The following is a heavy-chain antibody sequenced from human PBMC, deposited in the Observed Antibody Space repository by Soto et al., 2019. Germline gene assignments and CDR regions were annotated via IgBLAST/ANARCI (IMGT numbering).Heavy chain of an antibody. CDR3: ARVGYGDYENWFDP. CDR2: IYHSGST. V-gene: IGHV4-4*02. J-gene: IGHJ5*02. CDR1: SGSISSSNW. Sequence: SETLSLTCAVSSGSISSSNWWSWVRQPPGKGLEWIGEIYHSGSTNYNPSLKSRVTISVDKSKNQFSLKLSSVTAADTAVYYCARVGYGDYENWFDPWGQGTLVTVSS. D-gene: IGHD4-17*01.